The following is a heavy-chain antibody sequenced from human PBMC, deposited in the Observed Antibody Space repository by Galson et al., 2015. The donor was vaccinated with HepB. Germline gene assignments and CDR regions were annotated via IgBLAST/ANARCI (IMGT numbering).Heavy chain of an antibody. CDR1: GFTFSSYA. D-gene: IGHD3-3*01. V-gene: IGHV3-64*02. J-gene: IGHJ4*02. CDR3: VRGHISRFLDWSFDY. CDR2: ISSNGGST. Sequence: SLRLSCAASGFTFSSYAMHWVRQTPGKGLEHLSLISSNGGSTYYADSLKGRITVSRDNSKNTLYLQMGSLRADDTAVYYCVRGHISRFLDWSFDYWGQGTLVTVSS.